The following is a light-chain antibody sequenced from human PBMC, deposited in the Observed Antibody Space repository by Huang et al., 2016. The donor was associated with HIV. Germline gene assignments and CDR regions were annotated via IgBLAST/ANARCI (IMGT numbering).Light chain of an antibody. J-gene: IGKJ3*01. Sequence: EIIMTQSPAPLSLSPGDRASLSCRASQNGSTNSAWSQQKPGQAPRRLIFRASNRATGIPARFSGSGSGTEFTLTISSLQSEDFAVYYCQQYDSTPTTFGPGTKVDIK. CDR2: RAS. CDR1: QNGSTN. V-gene: IGKV3-15*01. CDR3: QQYDSTPTT.